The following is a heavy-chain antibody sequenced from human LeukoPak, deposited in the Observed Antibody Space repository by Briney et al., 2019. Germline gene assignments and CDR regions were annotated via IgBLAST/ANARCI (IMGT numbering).Heavy chain of an antibody. J-gene: IGHJ6*03. CDR1: GFTFSSYG. CDR2: IRYDGSNK. D-gene: IGHD6-19*01. CDR3: AREGVGSGWYRTTASYYYYMDV. Sequence: GGSLRLSCAASGFTFSSYGMHWVRQAPGKGLEWVAFIRYDGSNKYYADSVKGRFTISRDNAKNSLYLQMNSLRAEDTALYYCAREGVGSGWYRTTASYYYYMDVWGKGTTVTISS. V-gene: IGHV3-30*02.